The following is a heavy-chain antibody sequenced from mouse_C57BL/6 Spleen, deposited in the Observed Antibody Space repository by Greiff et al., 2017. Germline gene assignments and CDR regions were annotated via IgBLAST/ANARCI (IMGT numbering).Heavy chain of an antibody. D-gene: IGHD1-1*01. CDR3: ARVYYGSDPPVAY. V-gene: IGHV1-55*01. CDR2: IYPGSGST. Sequence: VQLQQPGAELVKPGASVKMSCKASGYTFTSYWITWVKQRPGQGLEWIGDIYPGSGSTNYNEKFKSKATLTVDTSSSTAYMQLSSLTAEDSAVYYCARVYYGSDPPVAYWGQGTLVTVSA. CDR1: GYTFTSYW. J-gene: IGHJ3*01.